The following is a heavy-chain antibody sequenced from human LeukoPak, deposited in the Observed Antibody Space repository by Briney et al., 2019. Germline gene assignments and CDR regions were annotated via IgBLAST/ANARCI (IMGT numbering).Heavy chain of an antibody. CDR3: ARDRGGSGSYYFDY. CDR1: GFTFSSYS. Sequence: PGGSLRLSCAASGFTFSSYSMSWVRQAPGKGLEWVSYVSTTSSIIYYADSVKGRFTISRDNAKNSLYLQMNSLRAEDTAVYYCARDRGGSGSYYFDYWGQGTLVTVSS. D-gene: IGHD3-10*01. J-gene: IGHJ4*02. CDR2: VSTTSSII. V-gene: IGHV3-48*04.